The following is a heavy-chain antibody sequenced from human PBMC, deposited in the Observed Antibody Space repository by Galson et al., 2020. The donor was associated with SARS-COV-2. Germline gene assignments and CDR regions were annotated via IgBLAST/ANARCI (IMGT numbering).Heavy chain of an antibody. Sequence: SGPTLVKPTPTLTLACTFSGFSLSTSGLCVNWIRQPPGKALEWLARIDWDDDKYYSTSLKTRLTISKDTSKNQVVLIMTNMDPMDTATYYCARQYNALSGASDHWGQGTLVTVSS. J-gene: IGHJ4*02. CDR3: ARQYNALSGASDH. CDR2: IDWDDDK. D-gene: IGHD1-20*01. CDR1: GFSLSTSGLC. V-gene: IGHV2-70*11.